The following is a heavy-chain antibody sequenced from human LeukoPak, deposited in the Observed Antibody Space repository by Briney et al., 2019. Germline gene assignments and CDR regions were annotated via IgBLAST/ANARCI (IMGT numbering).Heavy chain of an antibody. CDR2: ISAYNGNT. Sequence: ASVKVSCKASGYTFTSYDINWVRQATGQGLEWMGWISAYNGNTNYAQKLQGRVTMTTDTSTSTAYMELRSLRSDDTAVYYCARGTTYYYDSSGYTYWGQGTLVTVSS. D-gene: IGHD3-22*01. CDR1: GYTFTSYD. V-gene: IGHV1-18*01. J-gene: IGHJ4*02. CDR3: ARGTTYYYDSSGYTY.